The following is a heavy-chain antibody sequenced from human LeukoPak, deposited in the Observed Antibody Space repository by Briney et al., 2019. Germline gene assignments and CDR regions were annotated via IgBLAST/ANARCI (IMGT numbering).Heavy chain of an antibody. CDR1: GGSISSSSYY. J-gene: IGHJ5*02. CDR3: ARVRSRDSSGWYWFDP. D-gene: IGHD6-19*01. CDR2: IYYSGST. V-gene: IGHV4-39*07. Sequence: PSETLSLTCTVSGGSISSSSYYWGWIRQPPGKGLEWIGSIYYSGSTYYNPSLKSRVTISVDTSKNQFSLKLSSVTAADTAVYYCARVRSRDSSGWYWFDPWGQGTLVTVSS.